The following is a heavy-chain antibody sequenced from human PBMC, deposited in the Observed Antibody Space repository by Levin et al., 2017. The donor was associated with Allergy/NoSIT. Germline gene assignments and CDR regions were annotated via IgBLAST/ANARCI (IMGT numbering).Heavy chain of an antibody. V-gene: IGHV4-4*02. D-gene: IGHD2-21*01. J-gene: IGHJ4*02. CDR2: IYHTGRT. CDR1: GGSISSSNW. CDR3: ASLARDIAFFDY. Sequence: GSLRLSCVVSGGSISSSNWWSWVRQPPGKGLEWIGEIYHTGRTNYNPSVKSRVTMSVDKSKNQFSLKLSSVTAADTAVYYCASLARDIAFFDYWGQGTLVTVSS.